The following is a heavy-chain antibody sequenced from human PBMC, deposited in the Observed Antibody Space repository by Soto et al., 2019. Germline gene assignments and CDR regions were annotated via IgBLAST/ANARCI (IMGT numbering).Heavy chain of an antibody. J-gene: IGHJ6*02. D-gene: IGHD2-2*01. V-gene: IGHV3-30-3*01. CDR3: ARDPDRGFTTSPRYGMDV. CDR1: GFTFNSHA. CDR2: ISRDGSDK. Sequence: QVHLMESGGGVVQPGRSLRLSCAASGFTFNSHAMIWVRQAPGKGLEWVTIISRDGSDKYYAESVKGRFTISRDNSRDTVYLQLDSLRAEDTAISYCARDPDRGFTTSPRYGMDVWGQGTTVTVSS.